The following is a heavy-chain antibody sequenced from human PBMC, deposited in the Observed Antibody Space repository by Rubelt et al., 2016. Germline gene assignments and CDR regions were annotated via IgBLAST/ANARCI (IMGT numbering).Heavy chain of an antibody. D-gene: IGHD1-26*01. CDR3: AREAYSGRYPLIDY. V-gene: IGHV1-18*01. Sequence: VQLVQSGPEMKTPGASVRVSCKASGYTFTTYGINWVRQAPGQGLEWMGWISAYNGNTNHAQKLQGRVTMTTDTSTSTAYMELRSLRSDDTAVYYCAREAYSGRYPLIDYWGQGTLVTVSS. CDR2: ISAYNGNT. J-gene: IGHJ4*02. CDR1: GYTFTTYG.